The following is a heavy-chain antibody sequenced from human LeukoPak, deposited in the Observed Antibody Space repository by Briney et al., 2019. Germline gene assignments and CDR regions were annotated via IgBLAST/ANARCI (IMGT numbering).Heavy chain of an antibody. CDR2: ISSSSSYI. CDR1: GFTFSSYS. CDR3: ARDQYSSSSSSYYYYGMDV. J-gene: IGHJ6*02. D-gene: IGHD6-6*01. V-gene: IGHV3-21*01. Sequence: GGSLRLSCAASGFTFSSYSMNWVRQAPGKGLEWVSSISSSSSYIYYADSVKGRFTISRDNAKNSLYLQMNSLRAEDTAVYYCARDQYSSSSSSYYYYGMDVWGQGTTVTVSS.